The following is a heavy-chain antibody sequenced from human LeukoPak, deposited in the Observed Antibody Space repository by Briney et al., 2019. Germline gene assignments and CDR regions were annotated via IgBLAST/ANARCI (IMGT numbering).Heavy chain of an antibody. V-gene: IGHV3-7*01. J-gene: IGHJ4*02. Sequence: GGSLRLSCAASGFTFSSYWMSWVRQAPGKGLEWVANIKQDGSEKYYVDSVKGRFTISRDNAKNSLYLQMNSLRAEDTGVYYCAVPGIAARPPRRFDYWGQGTLVTVSS. CDR3: AVPGIAARPPRRFDY. CDR1: GFTFSSYW. D-gene: IGHD6-6*01. CDR2: IKQDGSEK.